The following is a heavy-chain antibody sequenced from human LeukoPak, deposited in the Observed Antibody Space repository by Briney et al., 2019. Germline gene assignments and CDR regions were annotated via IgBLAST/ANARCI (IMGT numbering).Heavy chain of an antibody. J-gene: IGHJ4*02. CDR2: IKQDGSEK. CDR1: GFTFSSYW. Sequence: GGSPRLSCAASGFTFSSYWMSWVRQAPGKGLEWVANIKQDGSEKYYVDSVKGRFTISRDNAKNSLCLQMNSLRAEDTAVYYCARLRGYSYGKLDYWGQGTLVTVSS. CDR3: ARLRGYSYGKLDY. V-gene: IGHV3-7*01. D-gene: IGHD5-18*01.